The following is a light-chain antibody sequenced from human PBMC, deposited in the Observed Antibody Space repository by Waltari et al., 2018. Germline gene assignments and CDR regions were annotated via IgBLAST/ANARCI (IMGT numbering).Light chain of an antibody. CDR3: QQLLSYPLT. J-gene: IGKJ4*01. Sequence: IHLTQSPSFLSTSVADTVTITCRANQDISSYLAWYQQKPGKAPKLLSSAASTLQSAGPSRFSGSGSGTEFTLTISSLQSEEIATYYCQQLLSYPLTFGGGTKVEIK. CDR1: QDISSY. V-gene: IGKV1-9*01. CDR2: AAS.